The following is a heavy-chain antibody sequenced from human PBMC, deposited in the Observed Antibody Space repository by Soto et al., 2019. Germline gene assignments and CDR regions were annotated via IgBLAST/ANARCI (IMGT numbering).Heavy chain of an antibody. D-gene: IGHD6-19*01. Sequence: EVQLVESGGGLVKPGGSLRLSCAASGFTFSSYSMNWVRQAPGKGLEWVSSISSSSSYIYYADSVKGRFTISRDNAKNSLYLQMNSLRAEDTAVYYCARESRIAVAGGFDYWGQGTLVTVSS. J-gene: IGHJ4*02. CDR3: ARESRIAVAGGFDY. CDR1: GFTFSSYS. CDR2: ISSSSSYI. V-gene: IGHV3-21*01.